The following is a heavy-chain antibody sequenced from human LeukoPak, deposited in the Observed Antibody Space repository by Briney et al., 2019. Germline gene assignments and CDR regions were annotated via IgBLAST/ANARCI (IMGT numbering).Heavy chain of an antibody. CDR2: ISYDGSNK. CDR3: AKDSSSFAPYYFDY. J-gene: IGHJ4*02. V-gene: IGHV3-30*18. D-gene: IGHD6-6*01. CDR1: RFTFSSYG. Sequence: PGGSLRLSCAASRFTFSSYGMHWVRQAPGKGLEWVAVISYDGSNKYYADSVKGRFTISRDNSKNTLYLQMNSLRAGDTAVYYCAKDSSSFAPYYFDYWGQGTLVTVSS.